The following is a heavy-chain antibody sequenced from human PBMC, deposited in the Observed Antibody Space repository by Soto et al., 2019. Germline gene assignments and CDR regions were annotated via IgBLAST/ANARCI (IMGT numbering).Heavy chain of an antibody. CDR2: IRGTT. V-gene: IGHV3-48*01. D-gene: IGHD2-21*01. J-gene: IGHJ3*02. Sequence: PGGSLRLSCAASGFTFTSYSINWVRQAPGKGLEWVSYIRGTTHYADSVKGRFTISRDNARSSLYLQMNSLRADDTAVYYCARDDSFAFDIWGQGTMVTVSS. CDR1: GFTFTSYS. CDR3: ARDDSFAFDI.